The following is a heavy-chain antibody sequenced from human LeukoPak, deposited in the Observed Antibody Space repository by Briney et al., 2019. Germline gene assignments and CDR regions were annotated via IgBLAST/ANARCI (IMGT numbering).Heavy chain of an antibody. J-gene: IGHJ6*03. CDR3: ARGVGSGSYPPYYYYMDV. V-gene: IGHV1-69*05. D-gene: IGHD3-10*01. Sequence: SVKVSCKASGGTFSSYAISWVRQAPGQALEWMGGIIPIFGTANYAQKFQGRVTITTDEYTSTAYMELSSLRSEDTAVYYCARGVGSGSYPPYYYYMDVWGKGTTVTVSS. CDR1: GGTFSSYA. CDR2: IIPIFGTA.